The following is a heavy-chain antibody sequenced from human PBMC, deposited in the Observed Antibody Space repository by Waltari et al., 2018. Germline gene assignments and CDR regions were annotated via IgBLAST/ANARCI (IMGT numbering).Heavy chain of an antibody. J-gene: IGHJ4*02. CDR2: ISGSGGST. CDR1: GFTFSSYA. V-gene: IGHV3-23*01. Sequence: EVQLLESGGGLVQPGGSLRLSCAASGFTFSSYAMSWVRQAPGKGLEWVSAISGSGGSTYYADSVKGRFTISRDNSKNTLYLQMNSLRAEDTAVYYCAKKSASTIAARPFPDYWGQGTLVTVSS. CDR3: AKKSASTIAARPFPDY. D-gene: IGHD6-6*01.